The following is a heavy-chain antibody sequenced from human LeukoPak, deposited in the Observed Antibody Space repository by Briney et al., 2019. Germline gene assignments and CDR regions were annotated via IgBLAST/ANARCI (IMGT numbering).Heavy chain of an antibody. CDR1: GFTFSSYS. D-gene: IGHD5-12*01. CDR2: ISTSSSYI. Sequence: GGSLRLSCAASGFTFSSYSMNWVRQAPGKGLEWVSSISTSSSYIYYADSVKGRFTVSRDNAKNSLYLQMNSLRAEDTAVYYCARVGYGVATMGYFDYWGQGTLVTVSS. CDR3: ARVGYGVATMGYFDY. J-gene: IGHJ4*02. V-gene: IGHV3-21*01.